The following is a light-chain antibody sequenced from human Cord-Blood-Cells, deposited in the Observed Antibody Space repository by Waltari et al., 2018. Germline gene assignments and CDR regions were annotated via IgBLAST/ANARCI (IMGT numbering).Light chain of an antibody. V-gene: IGLV2-14*01. CDR1: SSDVGGYTY. Sequence: QSALTQPASVSRSPGQSITLSCTGTSSDVGGYTYVSWYQQHPGKAPKLMIYEVSNRPSGVSNRFSGSKSGNTASLTISGLQAEDEADYYCSSYTSSSTVVFGGGTKLTVL. CDR3: SSYTSSSTVV. J-gene: IGLJ2*01. CDR2: EVS.